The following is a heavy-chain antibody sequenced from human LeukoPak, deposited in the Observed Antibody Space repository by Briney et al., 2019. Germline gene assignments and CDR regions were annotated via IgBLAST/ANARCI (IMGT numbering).Heavy chain of an antibody. D-gene: IGHD2-21*02. V-gene: IGHV4-34*01. CDR1: GGSFSGYY. Sequence: SETLSLTCAVYGGSFSGYYWSWIRQPPGKGLEWIGEINHSGSTNYNPSLKSRVTISVDTSKNQFSLQLSSVTAADTAVYYCARTYCGGDCRGYYYHYYMDVWGKGTTVTISS. CDR2: INHSGST. J-gene: IGHJ6*03. CDR3: ARTYCGGDCRGYYYHYYMDV.